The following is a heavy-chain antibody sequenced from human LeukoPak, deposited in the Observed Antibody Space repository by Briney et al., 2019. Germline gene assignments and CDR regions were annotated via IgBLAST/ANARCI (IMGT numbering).Heavy chain of an antibody. CDR3: AKACTGGNCYNYYYYMDV. CDR1: GFSFSNYG. J-gene: IGHJ6*03. Sequence: GGSLRLSCAASGFSFSNYGMHWVRQAPGKGLEWVALISSDGSNTYYADSVTGRFTISRDFYRNTLYLQMNRLRPEDTAVYYCAKACTGGNCYNYYYYMDVWGKGTTVIVSS. D-gene: IGHD2-15*01. CDR2: ISSDGSNT. V-gene: IGHV3-30*18.